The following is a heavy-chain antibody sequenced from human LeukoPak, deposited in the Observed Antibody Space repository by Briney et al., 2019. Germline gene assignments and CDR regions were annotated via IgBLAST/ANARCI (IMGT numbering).Heavy chain of an antibody. D-gene: IGHD3-9*01. J-gene: IGHJ4*02. CDR3: ATDQRYAFDY. CDR2: IRTTAEGAKYA. CDR1: GFSFTDYP. Sequence: PGGSLRLSCAPSGFSFTDYPMNWVCQAPGKGLEWISNIRTTAEGAKYAYYADSVKGRVTISRDDGKNTLYLHMNSLRDDDTAVYYCATDQRYAFDYWGQGILVTVSS. V-gene: IGHV3-48*02.